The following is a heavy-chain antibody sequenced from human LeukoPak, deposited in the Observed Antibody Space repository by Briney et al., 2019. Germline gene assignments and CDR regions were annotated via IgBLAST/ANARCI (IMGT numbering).Heavy chain of an antibody. Sequence: ASVKVSCKASGYTFTDYYMHWVRQAPGQGLEWMGWINTNTGNPTYAQGFTGRFVFSLDTSASTAYLQISGLKAEDTAVYYCARETYRYFDYWGQGTLVTVSS. J-gene: IGHJ4*02. CDR3: ARETYRYFDY. D-gene: IGHD3-16*01. CDR2: INTNTGNP. V-gene: IGHV7-4-1*02. CDR1: GYTFTDYY.